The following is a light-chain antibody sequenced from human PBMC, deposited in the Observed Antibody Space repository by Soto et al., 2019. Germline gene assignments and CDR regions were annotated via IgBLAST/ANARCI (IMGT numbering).Light chain of an antibody. V-gene: IGKV1-27*01. J-gene: IGKJ1*01. Sequence: DIQMTQSPSSLSASVGDRVTITCRASQGISNYLAWYQQKSGKVPKLLIYDASTLQSGVPSRFSGSGSGTDFTLTISSLRPEDVATYYCQKYNSAPPTFGQGTKVEIK. CDR2: DAS. CDR3: QKYNSAPPT. CDR1: QGISNY.